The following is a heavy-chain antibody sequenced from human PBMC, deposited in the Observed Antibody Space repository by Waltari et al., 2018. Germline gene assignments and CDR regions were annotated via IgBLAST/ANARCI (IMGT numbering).Heavy chain of an antibody. J-gene: IGHJ6*02. CDR3: ARDRTYCGGDCYANYGMDV. V-gene: IGHV3-21*01. D-gene: IGHD2-21*02. Sequence: EVQLVESGGGLVKPGGSLRLSCAASGFTFSSYSMNWVRQAPGKGLEWVSSISSSSYIYYADSVKGRLTISRDNAKNSLYLQMNSLRAEDTAVYYCARDRTYCGGDCYANYGMDVWGQGTTVTVSS. CDR2: ISSSSYI. CDR1: GFTFSSYS.